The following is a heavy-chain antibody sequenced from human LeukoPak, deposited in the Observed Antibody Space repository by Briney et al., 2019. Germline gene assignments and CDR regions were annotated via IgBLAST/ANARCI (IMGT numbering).Heavy chain of an antibody. V-gene: IGHV4-61*02. J-gene: IGHJ4*02. CDR3: ARHDMDVAGAGLDYFDS. D-gene: IGHD1-26*01. Sequence: SETLSLTCNVSADFISSTNYYWNWIRQPAGKGLEWIGRAFPGGHLQTSGSTEYNPSFLGRVTISADTSKKQISLRLSSVTAADTAVYYCARHDMDVAGAGLDYFDSWGQGTLVTVSS. CDR1: ADFISSTNYY. CDR2: AFPGGHLQTSGST.